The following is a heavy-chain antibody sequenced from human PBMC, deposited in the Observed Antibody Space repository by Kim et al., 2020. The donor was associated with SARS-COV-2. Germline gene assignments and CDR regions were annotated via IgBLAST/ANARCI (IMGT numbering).Heavy chain of an antibody. D-gene: IGHD2-2*02. CDR2: IDPSDSNT. Sequence: GESLKISCKGSGYSFTSYWINWVRQMPGKGLEWMGRIDPSDSNTNYSPSFQGHVTISLDNSISTAYLQWSSLKASDTAMYYCARQRYCITTSCYNGGMDVWGQGTTVIVSS. J-gene: IGHJ6*02. V-gene: IGHV5-10-1*01. CDR3: ARQRYCITTSCYNGGMDV. CDR1: GYSFTSYW.